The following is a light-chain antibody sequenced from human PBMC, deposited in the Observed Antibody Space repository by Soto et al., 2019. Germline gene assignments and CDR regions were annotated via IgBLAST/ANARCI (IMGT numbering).Light chain of an antibody. CDR3: QQYGCSPFS. CDR2: GAS. Sequence: WTQYPDTLSLSTGERATLSCRASQSVSSSYLAWYQQKPGQAPRLLIYGASSRATGIPDRFSGSGSGTDFTLTICRLEPEDFALYYSQQYGCSPFSSDPGTKLDIK. V-gene: IGKV3-20*01. CDR1: QSVSSSY. J-gene: IGKJ3*01.